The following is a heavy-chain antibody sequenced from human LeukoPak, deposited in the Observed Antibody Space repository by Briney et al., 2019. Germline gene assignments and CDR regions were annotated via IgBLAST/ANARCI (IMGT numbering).Heavy chain of an antibody. J-gene: IGHJ4*02. Sequence: YPSETLSLTCTVSGGSISSSSYYWGWVRQPPGKGLEWIGRIYYSRSTYYNPSLKSRVTISVDTSKNQCSLKMSSVTAADTAVYYCASGRWLPTPFDYWGQGTLVTVSS. CDR3: ASGRWLPTPFDY. CDR1: GGSISSSSYY. CDR2: IYYSRST. D-gene: IGHD5-24*01. V-gene: IGHV4-39*01.